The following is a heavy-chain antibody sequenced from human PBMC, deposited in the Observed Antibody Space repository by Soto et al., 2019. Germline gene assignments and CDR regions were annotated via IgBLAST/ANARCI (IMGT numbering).Heavy chain of an antibody. CDR2: IYYSGST. D-gene: IGHD6-25*01. CDR3: ARDTYSTGEFDY. J-gene: IGHJ4*02. V-gene: IGHV4-31*03. CDR1: GGSISSGGYY. Sequence: QVQLQESGPGLVKPSQTLSLTCTVSGGSISSGGYYWSWIRQHPGKGLEWIWYIYYSGSTYYNPSLKSRVTISVDTSKNQFSLKLSSVTAADTAVYYCARDTYSTGEFDYWGQGTLVTVSS.